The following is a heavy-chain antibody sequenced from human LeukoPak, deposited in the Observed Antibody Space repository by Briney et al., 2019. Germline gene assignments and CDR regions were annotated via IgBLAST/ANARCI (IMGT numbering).Heavy chain of an antibody. V-gene: IGHV3-48*01. CDR2: ISSSSSTI. CDR3: ARDSSAYYSP. CDR1: GFTFSSYS. J-gene: IGHJ5*02. Sequence: GGSLRLSCAASGFTFSSYSMNWVRQAPGKGLDWVSYISSSSSTIYYADSVEGRFTISRDNAKNSLYLQMNSLRAEDTAVYYCARDSSAYYSPWGQGTLVTVSS. D-gene: IGHD3-22*01.